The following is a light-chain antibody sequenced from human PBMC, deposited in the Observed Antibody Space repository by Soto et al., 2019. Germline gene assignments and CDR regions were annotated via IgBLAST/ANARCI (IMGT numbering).Light chain of an antibody. CDR1: SSDVGGYNY. CDR3: CSYAGSYTYV. Sequence: QSALTQPRSVSGSPGQSVTISCTGTSSDVGGYNYVSWYQQHPGKAPKLMIYDVSKRPSGVFDRFSGSKSGNTASLTISGLQAEDEADYYCCSYAGSYTYVFGTGTKVTVL. J-gene: IGLJ1*01. V-gene: IGLV2-11*01. CDR2: DVS.